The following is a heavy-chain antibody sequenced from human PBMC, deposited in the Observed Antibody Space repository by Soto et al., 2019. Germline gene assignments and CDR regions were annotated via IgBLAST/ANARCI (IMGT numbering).Heavy chain of an antibody. CDR2: TYYRSKWYN. Sequence: SQTLSLTCAISGDSVSSNSAAWNWIRQSPSRGLEWLGRTYYRSKWYNDYAVSVKSRITINPDTSKNQFSLQLNSVTPEDKAVYYCNKESRIAAAGRSYYGMDVWGQGTTVTVSS. CDR1: GDSVSSNSAA. V-gene: IGHV6-1*01. J-gene: IGHJ6*02. CDR3: NKESRIAAAGRSYYGMDV. D-gene: IGHD6-13*01.